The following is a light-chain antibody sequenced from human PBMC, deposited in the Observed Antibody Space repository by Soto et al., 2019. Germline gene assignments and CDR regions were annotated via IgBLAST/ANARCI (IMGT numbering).Light chain of an antibody. CDR3: QQRSYWPTSFS. J-gene: IGKJ3*01. V-gene: IGKV3-11*01. CDR2: DAS. CDR1: QSVSSY. Sequence: EIVLTQSPATLSLSPGERATLSCRASQSVSSYLACYQQKPGQAPRLLIYDASNRATGITARFSGSGSGTDFPLSISSGEAAAFAVYYCQQRSYWPTSFSCCPGTKVDIK.